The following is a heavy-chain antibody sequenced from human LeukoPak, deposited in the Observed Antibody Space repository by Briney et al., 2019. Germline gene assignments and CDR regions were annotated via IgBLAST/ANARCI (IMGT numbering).Heavy chain of an antibody. CDR1: GFTFSSYA. J-gene: IGHJ4*02. V-gene: IGHV3-23*01. D-gene: IGHD3-22*01. CDR3: AKVYYYDSSGYLDY. Sequence: GGSLRLSCAASGFTFSSYAMSWVRQAPGKGLEWVSGISGSGGSPYYADFVKGRFTISRDNSKNTLYLQMNSLRAEDTAVYYCAKVYYYDSSGYLDYWGQGTLVTVSS. CDR2: ISGSGGSP.